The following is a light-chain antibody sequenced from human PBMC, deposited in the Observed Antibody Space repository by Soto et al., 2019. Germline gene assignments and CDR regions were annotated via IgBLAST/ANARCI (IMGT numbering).Light chain of an antibody. Sequence: QSALTQPRSVSGSPGQSVTISCTGTSSDLGGYNFVSWYQHHPGKAPKLMIYDVSKRPSVVPDRFSGSKSGNTASLTISGLQAEDEADYYCCSYAGSYTWVFGGGTQLTVL. CDR3: CSYAGSYTWV. J-gene: IGLJ3*02. CDR2: DVS. CDR1: SSDLGGYNF. V-gene: IGLV2-11*01.